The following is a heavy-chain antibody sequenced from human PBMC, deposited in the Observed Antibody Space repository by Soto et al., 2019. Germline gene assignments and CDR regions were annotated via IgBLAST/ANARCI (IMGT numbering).Heavy chain of an antibody. D-gene: IGHD4-17*01. J-gene: IGHJ3*02. CDR3: AHPRGYGVFDAYDI. Sequence: EGHLLESGGGVVQPGGSLRLSCAASGFSFSTYAMNWVRQAPGKGLEWVSAIGGAISGSAGGPFYADSVKGQFTIFKEHSMNVLYLQKNSLRIEDTAIYYCAHPRGYGVFDAYDIWGQGTMVTVSS. CDR1: GFSFSTYA. CDR2: ISGSAGGP. V-gene: IGHV3-23*01.